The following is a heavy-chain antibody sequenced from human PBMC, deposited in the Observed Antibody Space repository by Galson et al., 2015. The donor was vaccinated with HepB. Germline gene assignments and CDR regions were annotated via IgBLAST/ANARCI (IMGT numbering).Heavy chain of an antibody. CDR2: IYSDGSNK. CDR3: ARDRSSGGDCLDH. D-gene: IGHD2-21*02. Sequence: SLRLSCAGSGFIFRSYGIRWVRQAPGKGLEWLAVIYSDGSNKYYADSVKGRFTISRDNPKNTLYLQMTSLRAEDTAVYYCARDRSSGGDCLDHWGQGTLVTVSS. J-gene: IGHJ4*02. V-gene: IGHV3-33*01. CDR1: GFIFRSYG.